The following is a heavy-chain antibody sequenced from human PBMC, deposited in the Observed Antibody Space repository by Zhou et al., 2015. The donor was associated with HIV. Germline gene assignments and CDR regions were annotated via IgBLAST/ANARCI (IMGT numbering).Heavy chain of an antibody. J-gene: IGHJ4*02. CDR2: IIPIFGTA. V-gene: IGHV1-69*01. CDR3: ACRGYSGYDMGDYFDY. D-gene: IGHD5-12*01. Sequence: QVQLVQSGAEVKKPGSSVKVSCKASGGTFSSYAISWVRQAPGQGLEWMGGIIPIFGTANYAQKFQGRVTITADESTSTAYMELSSLRSEDTAVYYCACRGYSGYDMGDYFDYWGQGTLVTVSS. CDR1: GGTFSSYA.